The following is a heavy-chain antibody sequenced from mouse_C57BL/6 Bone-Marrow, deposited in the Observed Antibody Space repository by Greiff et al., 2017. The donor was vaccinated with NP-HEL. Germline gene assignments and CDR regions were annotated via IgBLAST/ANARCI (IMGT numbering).Heavy chain of an antibody. CDR2: INSDGGST. J-gene: IGHJ4*01. V-gene: IGHV5-2*01. D-gene: IGHD1-1*01. CDR3: ARHGTTVVAGDAMDY. CDR1: EYEFPSHD. Sequence: EVKLMESGGGLVQPGESLKLSCESNEYEFPSHDMSWVRKTPEKRLELVAAINSDGGSTYYPDTMERRFIISRDNTKKTLYLQMSSLRSEDTALYYCARHGTTVVAGDAMDYWGQGTSVTVSS.